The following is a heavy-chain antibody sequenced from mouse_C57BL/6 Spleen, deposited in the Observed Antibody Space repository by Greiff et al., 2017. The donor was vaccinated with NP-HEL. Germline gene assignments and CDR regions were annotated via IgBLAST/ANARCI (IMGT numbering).Heavy chain of an antibody. Sequence: QVQLQQSGPELVKPGASVKISCKASGYAFSSSWMNWVKQRPGKGLEWIGRIYPGDGDTNYNGKFKGKATLTADKSSSTAYMQLSSLTSEDSAVYFCARWEGNYGYFDVWGTGTTVTVSS. J-gene: IGHJ1*03. CDR2: IYPGDGDT. CDR3: ARWEGNYGYFDV. V-gene: IGHV1-82*01. CDR1: GYAFSSSW. D-gene: IGHD2-1*01.